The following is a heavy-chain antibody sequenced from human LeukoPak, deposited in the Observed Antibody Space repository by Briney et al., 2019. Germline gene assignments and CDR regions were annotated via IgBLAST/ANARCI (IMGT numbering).Heavy chain of an antibody. D-gene: IGHD1-26*01. CDR2: IKSKTDGGTT. CDR3: TTDYEWELPDY. Sequence: GGSLRLACAASGFTFSNAWMSWVRQAPGKGLEWVGRIKSKTDGGTTDYAAPVKGRLTISRDDSKNTLYLQMNSLKTEDTAVYYCTTDYEWELPDYWGQGTLVTVSS. CDR1: GFTFSNAW. J-gene: IGHJ4*02. V-gene: IGHV3-15*01.